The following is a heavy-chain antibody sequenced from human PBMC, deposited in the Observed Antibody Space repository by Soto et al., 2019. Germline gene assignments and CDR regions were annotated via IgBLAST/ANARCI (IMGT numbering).Heavy chain of an antibody. J-gene: IGHJ4*02. V-gene: IGHV4-4*07. CDR3: ARDRSGYCSGGSCYYFDY. D-gene: IGHD2-15*01. Sequence: SETLSLTCTVSGGSISSYYWSWIRQPAGKGLEWIGRIYTSGSTNYNPSLKSRVTMSVDTSKNQFSLKLSSVTAADTAVYYCARDRSGYCSGGSCYYFDYWGQGTLVTVSS. CDR1: GGSISSYY. CDR2: IYTSGST.